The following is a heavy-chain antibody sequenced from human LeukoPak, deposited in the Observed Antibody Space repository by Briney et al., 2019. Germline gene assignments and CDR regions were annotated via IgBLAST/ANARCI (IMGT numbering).Heavy chain of an antibody. CDR1: GGSISSSSYY. CDR3: ARARPGYRYYFDY. D-gene: IGHD2-2*01. Sequence: SETLSLTCTVSGGSISSSSYYWGWIRQPPGKGLEWIGSIYYSGSTYYNPSLKSRVTISVDASKNQFSLKLSSVTAEDTAVYYCARARPGYRYYFDYWGQGTLVTVSS. J-gene: IGHJ4*02. V-gene: IGHV4-39*01. CDR2: IYYSGST.